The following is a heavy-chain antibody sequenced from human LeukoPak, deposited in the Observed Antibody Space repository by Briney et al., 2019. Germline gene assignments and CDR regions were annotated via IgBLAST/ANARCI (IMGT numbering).Heavy chain of an antibody. J-gene: IGHJ4*02. Sequence: PGRSLRLSCAASGFTFDDYAMHWVRQAPGKGLEWVSGISWNSGSIGYADSVKGRFTISRDNAKNSLYLQMNSLRAEDTALYYCAKGPGALSGYYLDYWGQGTLVTVSS. CDR2: ISWNSGSI. CDR3: AKGPGALSGYYLDY. D-gene: IGHD3-22*01. V-gene: IGHV3-9*01. CDR1: GFTFDDYA.